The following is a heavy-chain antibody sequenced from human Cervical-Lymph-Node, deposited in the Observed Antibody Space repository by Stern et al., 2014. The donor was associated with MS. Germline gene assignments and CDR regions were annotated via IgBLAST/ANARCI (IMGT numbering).Heavy chain of an antibody. Sequence: QVQLVESGAEVKKPGASVKVSCKASGYTFTGYYMHWVRQAPGQGLEWMGWINPNSGGTNCAQKFQGWVTMTRDTSISTAYMELSRLRSDDTAVYYCARRYCSGGSCYHLDYWGQGTLVTVSS. V-gene: IGHV1-2*04. CDR1: GYTFTGYY. CDR3: ARRYCSGGSCYHLDY. D-gene: IGHD2-15*01. CDR2: INPNSGGT. J-gene: IGHJ4*02.